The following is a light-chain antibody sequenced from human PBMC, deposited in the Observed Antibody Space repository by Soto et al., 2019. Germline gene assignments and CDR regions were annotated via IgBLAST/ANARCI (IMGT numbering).Light chain of an antibody. CDR1: QSLLDSHGYNY. J-gene: IGKJ1*01. CDR3: MQTLQTLWT. V-gene: IGKV2-28*01. CDR2: LGS. Sequence: DIVMTQSPLSPPVTPGEPASISCRSSQSLLDSHGYNYLDWYLQKPGQSPQLLIYLGSNRASGVPDRFSGSGSGTDFTLKISRVEAEDVGVYYCMQTLQTLWTFGQGTKVEIK.